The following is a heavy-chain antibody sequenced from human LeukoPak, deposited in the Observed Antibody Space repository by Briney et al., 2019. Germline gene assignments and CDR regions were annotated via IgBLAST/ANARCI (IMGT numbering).Heavy chain of an antibody. V-gene: IGHV3-48*02. J-gene: IGHJ5*02. Sequence: GGSLRLSCAASGFTLSSYSMNWVRQAPGKGLEWVSYMGSDSTTIFYADSVKGRFTISRDNARNSLYLQMNSLRDEDTAVYYCARDNWNYGWFDPWGQGTLVTVSS. CDR3: ARDNWNYGWFDP. CDR1: GFTLSSYS. D-gene: IGHD1-7*01. CDR2: MGSDSTTI.